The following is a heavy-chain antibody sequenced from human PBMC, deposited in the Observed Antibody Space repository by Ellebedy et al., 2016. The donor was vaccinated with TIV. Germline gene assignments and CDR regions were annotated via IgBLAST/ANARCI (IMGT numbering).Heavy chain of an antibody. J-gene: IGHJ4*02. CDR1: GCTFTSYG. V-gene: IGHV1-18*01. Sequence: ASVKVSCKASGCTFTSYGISWVRQAPGQGLEWMGWISAYNGNTKYSQKFQGRVTITRDTSASTAYMELSSLRSEDTAVYYCARREWLGYYDYWGQGTLVTVSS. CDR3: ARREWLGYYDY. CDR2: ISAYNGNT. D-gene: IGHD6-19*01.